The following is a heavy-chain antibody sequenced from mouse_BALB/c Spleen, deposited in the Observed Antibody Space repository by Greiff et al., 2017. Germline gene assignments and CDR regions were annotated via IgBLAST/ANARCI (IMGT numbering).Heavy chain of an antibody. Sequence: VQLQQPGAELVMPGASVKMSCKASGYTFTDYWMHWVKQRPGQGLEWIGAIDTSDSYTSYNQKFKGKATLTVDESSSTAYMQLSSLTSEDSAVYYCAARGGDAMDYWGQGTTLTVSS. V-gene: IGHV1-69*01. CDR3: AARGGDAMDY. J-gene: IGHJ2*01. CDR2: IDTSDSYT. CDR1: GYTFTDYW. D-gene: IGHD1-1*02.